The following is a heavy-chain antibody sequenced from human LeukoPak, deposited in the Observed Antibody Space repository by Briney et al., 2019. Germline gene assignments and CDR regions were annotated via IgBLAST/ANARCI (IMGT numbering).Heavy chain of an antibody. CDR1: GFSFSDAW. J-gene: IGHJ4*02. V-gene: IGHV3-7*01. CDR2: IKQDGNEK. CDR3: TRGTYCGGDCSLYFFDH. D-gene: IGHD2-21*02. Sequence: GGSLRLSCAASGFSFSDAWMNWVRQAPGKGLEWVASIKQDGNEKYNVDSVKGRFTISRDNAKKSLYLQMNSLRAEDTAVYYCTRGTYCGGDCSLYFFDHWGQGTLVTVSS.